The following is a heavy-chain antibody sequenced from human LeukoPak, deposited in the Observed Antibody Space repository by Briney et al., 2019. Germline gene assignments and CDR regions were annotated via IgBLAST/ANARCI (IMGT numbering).Heavy chain of an antibody. Sequence: PSETLSLTCAVSGDSISGINWWSWVRQSPGKGLEWIGEMYHTGSSNYNPSLKSRVTISVDKSKNQFSLRLSSVTAADTAVYYCSRLYGDYGWFDPWGQGTLVTVSS. V-gene: IGHV4-4*02. CDR1: GDSISGINW. CDR2: MYHTGSS. D-gene: IGHD4-17*01. CDR3: SRLYGDYGWFDP. J-gene: IGHJ5*02.